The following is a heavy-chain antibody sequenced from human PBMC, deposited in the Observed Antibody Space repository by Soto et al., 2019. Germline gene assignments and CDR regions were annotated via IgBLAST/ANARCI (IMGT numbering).Heavy chain of an antibody. J-gene: IGHJ5*02. CDR1: GFTFSSYA. D-gene: IGHD2-15*01. V-gene: IGHV3-23*01. CDR3: AKSGSALVVVVAATVNNWFDP. Sequence: LRLSCAASGFTFSSYAMSWVRQAPGKGLEWVSAISGSGGSTYYADSVKGRFTISRDNSENTLYLQMNSLRAEDTAVYYCAKSGSALVVVVAATVNNWFDPWGQGTLVTVSS. CDR2: ISGSGGST.